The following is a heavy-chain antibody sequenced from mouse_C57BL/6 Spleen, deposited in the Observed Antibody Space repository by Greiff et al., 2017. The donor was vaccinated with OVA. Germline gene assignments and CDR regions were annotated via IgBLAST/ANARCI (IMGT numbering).Heavy chain of an antibody. CDR3: TTSYYGNYAWYFDV. CDR2: IDPENGDT. V-gene: IGHV14-4*01. D-gene: IGHD2-10*01. J-gene: IGHJ1*03. Sequence: EVKLMESGAELVRPGASVKLSCTASGFNIKDDYMHWVKQRPEQGLEWIGWIDPENGDTEYASKFQGKATITADTSSNTAYLQLSSLTSEDTAVYYCTTSYYGNYAWYFDVWGTGTTVTVSS. CDR1: GFNIKDDY.